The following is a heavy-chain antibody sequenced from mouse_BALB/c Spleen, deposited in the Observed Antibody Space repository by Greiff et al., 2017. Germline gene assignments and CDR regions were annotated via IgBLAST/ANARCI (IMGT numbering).Heavy chain of an antibody. Sequence: QVHVKQSGPGLVAPSQSLSITCTVSGFSLTSYGVHWVRQPPGKGLEWLGVIWAGGSTNYNSALMSRLSISKDNSKSQVFLKMNSLQTDDTAMYYCAREGLGGWYFDVWGAGTTVTVSS. CDR1: GFSLTSYG. CDR2: IWAGGST. J-gene: IGHJ1*01. D-gene: IGHD4-1*01. V-gene: IGHV2-9*02. CDR3: AREGLGGWYFDV.